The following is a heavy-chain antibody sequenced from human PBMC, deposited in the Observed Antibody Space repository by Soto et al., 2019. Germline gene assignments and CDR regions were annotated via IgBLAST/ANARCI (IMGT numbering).Heavy chain of an antibody. J-gene: IGHJ2*01. D-gene: IGHD5-12*01. Sequence: EVQLVESGGGLVQPGGSLRLSCAASGFTFSSYWMRWVRQAPGKGLEWVANIKQDGSEKYYVDSVKGRFTISRDNAKDSLYLQMNSPGAEDSAVYYCARAGGLQRNWYFDLWGRGTLVTVSS. V-gene: IGHV3-7*01. CDR3: ARAGGLQRNWYFDL. CDR1: GFTFSSYW. CDR2: IKQDGSEK.